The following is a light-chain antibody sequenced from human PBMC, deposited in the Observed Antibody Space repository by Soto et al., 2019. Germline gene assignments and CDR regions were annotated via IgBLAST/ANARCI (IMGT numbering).Light chain of an antibody. V-gene: IGKV1-5*03. CDR2: RAS. J-gene: IGKJ1*01. CDR3: QQYNVYPWT. Sequence: DIQMTQSPSTLSASVGDRVTITCRASQSIGSCLAWYQQKPGKAPKLLIYRASSLEREVPSRFSGSESGTEFTLIINSLQPDDFATYYCQQYNVYPWTFGQGTKVEIK. CDR1: QSIGSC.